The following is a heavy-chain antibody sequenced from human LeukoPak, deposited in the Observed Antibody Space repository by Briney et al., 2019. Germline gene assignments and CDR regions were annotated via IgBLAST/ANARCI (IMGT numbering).Heavy chain of an antibody. V-gene: IGHV4-4*07. J-gene: IGHJ5*02. Sequence: PSETLSLTCAVYGGSFSGYYWSWIRQPAGKGLEWIGRIYTSGSTNYNPSLKSRVTMSVDTSKNQFSLKLSSVTAADTAVYYCARDHYGSGSYYKVLGFDPWGQGTLVTVSS. CDR2: IYTSGST. CDR3: ARDHYGSGSYYKVLGFDP. D-gene: IGHD3-10*01. CDR1: GGSFSGYY.